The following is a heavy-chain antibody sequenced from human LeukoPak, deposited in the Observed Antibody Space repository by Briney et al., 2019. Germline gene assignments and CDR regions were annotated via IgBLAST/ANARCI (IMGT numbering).Heavy chain of an antibody. CDR1: GGSISSYY. V-gene: IGHV4-4*07. D-gene: IGHD5-18*01. CDR2: IYTSGST. Sequence: SETLSLTCTVSGGSISSYYWSWIRQPAGKGLEWIGRIYTSGSTNYNPSLKSRVTMSVGTSKNQFSLKLSSVTAADTAVYYCARGVVDTAMVSPYFDYWGQGTLVTVSS. J-gene: IGHJ4*02. CDR3: ARGVVDTAMVSPYFDY.